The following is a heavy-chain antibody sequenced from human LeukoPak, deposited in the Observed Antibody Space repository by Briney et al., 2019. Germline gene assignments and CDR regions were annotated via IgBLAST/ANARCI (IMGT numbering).Heavy chain of an antibody. CDR3: ARDSVPMVRGVPTHWFDP. Sequence: PGGSLRLSCAASGFTFDDYGMSWVRQAPGKGLEWVSGINWNGGSTGYADSVKGRFTISRDNAKNSLYLQMNSLRAEDTALYYCARDSVPMVRGVPTHWFDPWGQGTLVTVSS. CDR1: GFTFDDYG. V-gene: IGHV3-20*04. CDR2: INWNGGST. D-gene: IGHD3-10*01. J-gene: IGHJ5*02.